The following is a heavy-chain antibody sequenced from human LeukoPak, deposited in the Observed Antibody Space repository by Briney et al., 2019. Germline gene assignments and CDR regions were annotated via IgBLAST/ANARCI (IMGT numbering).Heavy chain of an antibody. CDR3: ARLIQIAARPRYYMDV. CDR2: IYYSGST. J-gene: IGHJ6*03. V-gene: IGHV4-39*07. CDR1: GGFISSSSYY. D-gene: IGHD6-6*01. Sequence: NPSETLSLTCTVSGGFISSSSYYWGWIRQPPGKGLEWIGSIYYSGSTYYNPSLKSRVTISVDTSKNQFSLKLSSVTAADTAVYYCARLIQIAARPRYYMDVWGKGTTVTVSS.